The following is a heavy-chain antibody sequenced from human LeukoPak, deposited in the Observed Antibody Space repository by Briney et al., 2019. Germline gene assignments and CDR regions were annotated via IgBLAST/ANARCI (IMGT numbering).Heavy chain of an antibody. Sequence: ETLSLTCTVSGGSISSYYWSWIRQPAGKGLEWIGRIYTSGSTNYNPSLKSRVTMSVDTSKNQFSLKLSSVTAADTAVYYCARGPYYDNLTGGEAPFDYWGQGTLVTVSS. CDR3: ARGPYYDNLTGGEAPFDY. V-gene: IGHV4-4*07. D-gene: IGHD3-9*01. CDR1: GGSISSYY. J-gene: IGHJ4*02. CDR2: IYTSGST.